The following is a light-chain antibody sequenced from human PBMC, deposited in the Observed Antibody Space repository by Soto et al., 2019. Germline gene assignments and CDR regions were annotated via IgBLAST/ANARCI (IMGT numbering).Light chain of an antibody. Sequence: EIVMTQSPATLSVSPGDRVTLSCRASQSISSNLAWYQHIPGQAPRLLIYDASTRATGLPARFSGSGSGTDFTLTISSLQSGDFAVYSCQQYDNWPPAFGQGTKVEIK. J-gene: IGKJ1*01. CDR1: QSISSN. V-gene: IGKV3-15*01. CDR3: QQYDNWPPA. CDR2: DAS.